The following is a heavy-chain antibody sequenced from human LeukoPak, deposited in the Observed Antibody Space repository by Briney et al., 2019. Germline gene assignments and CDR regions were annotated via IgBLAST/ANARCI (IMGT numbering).Heavy chain of an antibody. Sequence: SETLSLTCTVSGGSISSGGYYWSWIRQHPGTGLEWIGYIYYSGSTYYNPSLKSRVTISVDTSKNQFSLKLSSVTAADTAVYYCARDRYGGNSGHFDYWGQGTLVTVSS. CDR2: IYYSGST. D-gene: IGHD4-23*01. V-gene: IGHV4-31*03. CDR1: GGSISSGGYY. J-gene: IGHJ4*02. CDR3: ARDRYGGNSGHFDY.